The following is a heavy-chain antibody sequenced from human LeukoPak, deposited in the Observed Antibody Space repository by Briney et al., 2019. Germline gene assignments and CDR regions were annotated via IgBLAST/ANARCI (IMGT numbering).Heavy chain of an antibody. J-gene: IGHJ5*02. V-gene: IGHV3-48*01. CDR2: ISASGDIK. Sequence: PGGSLRLSCAASGFSFSSYSMTWVRQAPGKGLEWISHISASGDIKEYADFLRGRFTISRDNAKNSLYLQMNSLRAEDTAVYYCARRVIAAAAQGNWFDPWGQGTLVTVSS. CDR3: ARRVIAAAAQGNWFDP. D-gene: IGHD6-13*01. CDR1: GFSFSSYS.